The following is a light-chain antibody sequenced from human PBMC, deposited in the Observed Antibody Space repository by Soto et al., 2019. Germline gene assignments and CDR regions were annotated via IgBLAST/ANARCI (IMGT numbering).Light chain of an antibody. V-gene: IGLV1-36*01. Sequence: HSVLTQPPSVSEAPRQRVTISCSGSTSNIGNNAVNWYQQLPGKAPKLLIYYDDLLPSWVSDRFSGSKSGTSASLAISGLQSEDEADYYCAAWDDSLNGYVFGTGTKLTVL. CDR3: AAWDDSLNGYV. CDR2: YDD. CDR1: TSNIGNNA. J-gene: IGLJ1*01.